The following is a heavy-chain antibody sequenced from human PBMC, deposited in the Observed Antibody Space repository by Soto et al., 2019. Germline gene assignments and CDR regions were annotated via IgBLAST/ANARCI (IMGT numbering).Heavy chain of an antibody. Sequence: PGGSLRLSCAASGFTFSSYGMHWVRQAPGKGLEWVAVIWYDGSNKYYADSVKGRFTISRDNSKNTLYLQMNSLRAEDTAVYYCARRVSITMIVVKDWFDPWGQGTLVTVSS. CDR1: GFTFSSYG. CDR2: IWYDGSNK. CDR3: ARRVSITMIVVKDWFDP. V-gene: IGHV3-33*01. D-gene: IGHD3-22*01. J-gene: IGHJ5*02.